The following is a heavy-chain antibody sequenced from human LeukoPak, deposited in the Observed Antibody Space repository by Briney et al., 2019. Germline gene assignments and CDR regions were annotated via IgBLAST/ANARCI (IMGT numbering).Heavy chain of an antibody. V-gene: IGHV1-69*04. CDR2: IIPILGIA. J-gene: IGHJ4*02. CDR1: GYTFTSYY. CDR3: AKDRDIVVV. D-gene: IGHD2-2*01. Sequence: SVKVSCKASGYTFTSYYMHWVRQAPGQGLEWMGRIIPILGIANYAQKFQGRVTITADKSTSTAYMELSSLRSEDTAVYYCAKDRDIVVVWGQGTLVTVSS.